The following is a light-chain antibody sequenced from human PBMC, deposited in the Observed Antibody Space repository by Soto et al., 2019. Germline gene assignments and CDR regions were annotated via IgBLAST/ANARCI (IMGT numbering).Light chain of an antibody. CDR1: QGIRND. J-gene: IGKJ4*01. CDR2: AAS. V-gene: IGKV1-6*01. Sequence: ATQMTQSPSSLSASVGDRVTITCRASQGIRNDLGWYQQKPGEAPKLLIYAASILQSGVPSRFSGSGSGTDFTLTISSLQPEDFATYYCLQDYTFPLTFGGGTKVEIK. CDR3: LQDYTFPLT.